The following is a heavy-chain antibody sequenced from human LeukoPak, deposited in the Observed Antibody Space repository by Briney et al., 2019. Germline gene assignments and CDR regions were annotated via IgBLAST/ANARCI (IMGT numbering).Heavy chain of an antibody. CDR2: IYYSGTT. V-gene: IGHV4-39*01. CDR3: AKHYMGSSYNHGLDC. D-gene: IGHD3-10*01. J-gene: IGHJ4*02. Sequence: SETLSLTCTVSGGSISSYYWGWIRQPPGKGLEWIGSIYYSGTTYYNPSLKSRVTVSVDTSKNQFSLKLSSVTAADTALYYCAKHYMGSSYNHGLDCWGQGTLVTVSS. CDR1: GGSISSYY.